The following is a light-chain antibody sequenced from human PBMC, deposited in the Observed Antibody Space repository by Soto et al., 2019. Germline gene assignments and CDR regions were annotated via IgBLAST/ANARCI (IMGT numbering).Light chain of an antibody. CDR1: SSDVGGYNY. J-gene: IGLJ2*01. CDR2: DVS. V-gene: IGLV2-11*01. CDR3: CSYGGSYTLV. Sequence: QSALTQPRSVSGSPGQSVTISCTGTSSDVGGYNYVSWYQQHPGKAPKLMIYDVSKRPSGVPHRFSGSKSGNAASLTISGLPAEDEADYCCCSYGGSYTLVFGGGTKLTVL.